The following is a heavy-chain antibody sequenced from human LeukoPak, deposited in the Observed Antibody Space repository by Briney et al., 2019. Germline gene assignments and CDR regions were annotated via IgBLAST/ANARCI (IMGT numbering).Heavy chain of an antibody. CDR3: ARVLRGAAETLDY. V-gene: IGHV4-39*07. CDR1: GGSVSSSIYY. Sequence: PSETLSLTCTVSGGSVSSSIYYWGWIRQPPGKGLEWIGSIYYSGSTFYNPSLQSRVTISVDTSKNQFSLRLSSVTAADTAVYYCARVLRGAAETLDYWGQGTLVTVSS. J-gene: IGHJ4*02. CDR2: IYYSGST. D-gene: IGHD3-10*01.